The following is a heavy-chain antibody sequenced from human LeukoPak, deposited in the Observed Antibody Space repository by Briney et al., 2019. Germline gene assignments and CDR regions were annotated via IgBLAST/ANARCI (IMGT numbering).Heavy chain of an antibody. D-gene: IGHD2-21*02. CDR2: IRYDGSNK. Sequence: GGSLRLSCAASGFTFSSYGMHWVRQAPGKGLEWVAFIRYDGSNKYYADSVKGRFTISRDNSKNTLYLQMNSLRAEDTAVYYCAKGRGDREGYFDLWGRGTLDTVSS. CDR1: GFTFSSYG. CDR3: AKGRGDREGYFDL. V-gene: IGHV3-30*02. J-gene: IGHJ2*01.